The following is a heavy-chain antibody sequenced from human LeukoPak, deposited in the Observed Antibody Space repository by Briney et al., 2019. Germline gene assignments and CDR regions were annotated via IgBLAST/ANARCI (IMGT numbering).Heavy chain of an antibody. CDR1: GVPFSNYY. CDR2: INHSGYT. CDR3: TRAVAGHPD. D-gene: IGHD6-19*01. J-gene: IGHJ4*02. Sequence: SETLSLTCAVSGVPFSNYYWSWVRQSPRQGLEWIGEINHSGYTNYNPSLKSRVTMSIDTSKNQFSLILTSVTAADAGVYYCTRAVAGHPDWGQGTLVTASS. V-gene: IGHV4-34*01.